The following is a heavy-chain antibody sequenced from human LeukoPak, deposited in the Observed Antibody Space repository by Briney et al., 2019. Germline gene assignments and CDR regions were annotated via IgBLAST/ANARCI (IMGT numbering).Heavy chain of an antibody. CDR3: ARVWYYYDSSGYFRD. D-gene: IGHD3-22*01. Sequence: ASVKVSCKASGYTFTSYYMHWVRQAPGQGLEWMGIINPSGGSTSYAQKFQGRVTMTRDTSTSTVYMELSSLRSEDTAVYYCARVWYYYDSSGYFRDWGQGTLVTVSS. CDR2: INPSGGST. J-gene: IGHJ4*02. CDR1: GYTFTSYY. V-gene: IGHV1-46*01.